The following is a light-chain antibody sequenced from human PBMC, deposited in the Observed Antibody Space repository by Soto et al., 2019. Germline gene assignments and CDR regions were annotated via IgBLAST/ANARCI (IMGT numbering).Light chain of an antibody. Sequence: QSVLTQPPSVSGAPGQRVTISCTGSSSNIGAGYDVHWYQQLPGTAPKLLIYGNTNRPSGVPDRFSGPKSGTSASLTITGLQAEDEADYYCQSYDNSLSAFYVFGTGTKVTVL. CDR1: SSNIGAGYD. J-gene: IGLJ1*01. CDR3: QSYDNSLSAFYV. CDR2: GNT. V-gene: IGLV1-40*01.